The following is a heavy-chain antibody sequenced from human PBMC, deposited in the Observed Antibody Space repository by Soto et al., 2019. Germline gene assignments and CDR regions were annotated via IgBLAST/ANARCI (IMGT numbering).Heavy chain of an antibody. V-gene: IGHV3-66*01. Sequence: EVQLVESGGGLVQPGGSLRLSCAVSGITVSTNYMSWERQAPGKGLGWVAVSYGGGSTYYADSMKVRFTISRDNSKHTLDLQMNSMRAEDTAVYYCARERSRSSAGYDYWGQGTLVTVSS. J-gene: IGHJ4*02. CDR3: ARERSRSSAGYDY. D-gene: IGHD6-19*01. CDR2: SYGGGST. CDR1: GITVSTNY.